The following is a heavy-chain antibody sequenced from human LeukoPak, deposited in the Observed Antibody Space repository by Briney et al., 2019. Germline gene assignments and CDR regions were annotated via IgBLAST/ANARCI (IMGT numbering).Heavy chain of an antibody. D-gene: IGHD2-2*01. V-gene: IGHV1-69*05. Sequence: GASVKVSCKASGGTFSSYAISWVRQAPGQGLEWMGGIILIFGTANYAQKFQGRVTITTDESTSTAYMELSSLRSEDTAVYYCARDRCSSTSCSTGYYDYWGQGTLVTVSS. J-gene: IGHJ4*02. CDR3: ARDRCSSTSCSTGYYDY. CDR1: GGTFSSYA. CDR2: IILIFGTA.